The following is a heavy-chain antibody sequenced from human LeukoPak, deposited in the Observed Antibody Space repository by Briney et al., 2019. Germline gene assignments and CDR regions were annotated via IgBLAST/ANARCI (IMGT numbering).Heavy chain of an antibody. CDR1: GYSISSGYY. V-gene: IGHV4-38-2*02. D-gene: IGHD5-12*01. Sequence: SETLSLTCTVSGYSISSGYYWGWIRQPPGQGLEWSGSIYHSGSTYYNPSLKSRVTISVDTSKNQFSLKLSSVTAADTAVYYCARVSGYDWESFYDYWGQGTLVTVSS. CDR2: IYHSGST. J-gene: IGHJ4*02. CDR3: ARVSGYDWESFYDY.